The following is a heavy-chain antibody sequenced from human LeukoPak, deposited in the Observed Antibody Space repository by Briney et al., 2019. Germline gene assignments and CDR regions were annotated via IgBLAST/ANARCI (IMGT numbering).Heavy chain of an antibody. CDR1: GGSVSSGSYY. V-gene: IGHV4-61*01. J-gene: IGHJ4*02. CDR2: IYYSGST. CDR3: ARGGWMATTPFDY. D-gene: IGHD5-24*01. Sequence: PSETLSLTCTVSGGSVSSGSYYWSWIRQPPGKGLEWIGYIYYSGSTNYNPSLKSRVTISVDTSKNQFSLKLSSVTAADTAVYYCARGGWMATTPFDYWGQGTLVTVSS.